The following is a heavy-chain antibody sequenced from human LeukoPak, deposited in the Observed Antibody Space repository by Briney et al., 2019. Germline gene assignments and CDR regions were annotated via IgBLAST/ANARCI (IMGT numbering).Heavy chain of an antibody. CDR2: IYYSGNT. Sequence: SETLSLTCTVSGCSISSADYYWSWIRQHPGRGLEWIGYIYYSGNTYYNPSLNSRLTISVDTSKNKFSLKLSSVTAADTAVYYCARAPKHTNSWYYFDYWGQGTLVSVSS. D-gene: IGHD2-2*01. J-gene: IGHJ4*02. CDR1: GCSISSADYY. CDR3: ARAPKHTNSWYYFDY. V-gene: IGHV4-31*02.